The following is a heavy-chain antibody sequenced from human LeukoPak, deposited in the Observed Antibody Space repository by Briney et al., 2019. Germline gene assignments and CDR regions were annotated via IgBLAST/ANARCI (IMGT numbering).Heavy chain of an antibody. J-gene: IGHJ3*02. CDR1: GYSFTNYW. D-gene: IGHD5-18*01. Sequence: GASVKVSCKGSGYSFTNYWIGWVRQMPGKGLEWMGIIYPGDPDTRYSPSFQGQVTISADKSISTAYLQWSSLKASDTAMYYCARRLDTAMGEAFDIWGQGTMVTVSS. CDR3: ARRLDTAMGEAFDI. V-gene: IGHV5-51*01. CDR2: IYPGDPDT.